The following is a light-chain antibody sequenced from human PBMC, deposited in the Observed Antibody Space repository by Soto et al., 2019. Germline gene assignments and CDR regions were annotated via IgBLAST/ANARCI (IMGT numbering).Light chain of an antibody. J-gene: IGKJ4*01. CDR2: GAS. CDR3: QQYNNWPLT. V-gene: IGKV3-15*01. Sequence: EIVMTQSPATLSVSPGGRATLSCRASQTVSRNLAWYQQKPGQSPRLLIYGASTRATGIPARFSGSGSGTEFTLSISSLQSEDFAVYYCQQYNNWPLTFGGGTKVEIK. CDR1: QTVSRN.